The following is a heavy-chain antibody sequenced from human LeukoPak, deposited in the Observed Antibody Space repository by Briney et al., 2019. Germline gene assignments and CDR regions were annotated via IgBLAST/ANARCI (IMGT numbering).Heavy chain of an antibody. Sequence: SETLSLTCTVSGGSISSYYWSWIRQPPGKGLEWIGYIYYSGSTNYNPSLKSRVTISVGTSKNQFSLKLSSVTAADTAVYYCARGEAIVVVVAATRKNYFDYWGQGTLVTVSS. CDR3: ARGEAIVVVVAATRKNYFDY. D-gene: IGHD2-15*01. J-gene: IGHJ4*02. CDR1: GGSISSYY. CDR2: IYYSGST. V-gene: IGHV4-59*12.